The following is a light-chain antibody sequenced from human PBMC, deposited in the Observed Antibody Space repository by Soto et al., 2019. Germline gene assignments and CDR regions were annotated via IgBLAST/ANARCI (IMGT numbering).Light chain of an antibody. CDR2: WAS. J-gene: IGKJ2*01. Sequence: DIVRTQSPDSLAVSLGEMATINCKSSQRLLANCNNKNCLAWYQHKPGQPPKMLIRWASTRESGVPDRFSGSGSGTDFTLTISSLQAEDAAVYYCQHFFSPPFPCGQGTKLEIK. CDR3: QHFFSPPFP. V-gene: IGKV4-1*01. CDR1: QRLLANCNNKNC.